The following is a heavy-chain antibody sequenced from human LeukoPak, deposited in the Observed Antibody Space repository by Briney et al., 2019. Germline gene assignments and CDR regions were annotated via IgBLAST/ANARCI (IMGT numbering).Heavy chain of an antibody. CDR1: GYTFTSYG. D-gene: IGHD3-3*01. J-gene: IGHJ1*01. V-gene: IGHV1-18*01. CDR3: ARDRRLRFLEWSSIGYFQH. Sequence: ASVKVSCKASGYTFTSYGIIWVRQAPGQGLEWMGGIRTYDGNANYAERLQGRVTMTTDTSTSTAYMELRSLRSDDTAVYYCARDRRLRFLEWSSIGYFQHWGQGTLVTVSS. CDR2: IRTYDGNA.